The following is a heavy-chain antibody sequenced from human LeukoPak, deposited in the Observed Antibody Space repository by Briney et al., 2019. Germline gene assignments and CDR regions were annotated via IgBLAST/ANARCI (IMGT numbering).Heavy chain of an antibody. CDR1: GFTFSNYG. CDR3: AKNSGSAAL. D-gene: IGHD2-15*01. J-gene: IGHJ4*02. Sequence: GGSLRLSCAASGFTFSNYGMHWVRQAPGKGLEWVSVISYDGSNKYYADSVKGRFTISRDNSKNTLYLQMNSLRAEDTAMYYCAKNSGSAALWGQGTLVTVSS. CDR2: ISYDGSNK. V-gene: IGHV3-30*18.